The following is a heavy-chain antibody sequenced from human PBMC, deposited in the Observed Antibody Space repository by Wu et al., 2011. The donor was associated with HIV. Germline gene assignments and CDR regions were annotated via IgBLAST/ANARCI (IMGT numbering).Heavy chain of an antibody. CDR1: GYTFTDYY. CDR3: ARVPWGNLDY. Sequence: QVQLVQSGAEVRKPGASVKVSCKASGYTFTDYYMHWVRLAPGQGLEWMGWLSAYNGNTNYAQKFQGRVTMTTDTSTSTAYMELRSLRSDDTAVYYCARVPWGNLDYWGQGTLVTVSS. D-gene: IGHD3-16*01. CDR2: LSAYNGNT. J-gene: IGHJ4*02. V-gene: IGHV1-18*04.